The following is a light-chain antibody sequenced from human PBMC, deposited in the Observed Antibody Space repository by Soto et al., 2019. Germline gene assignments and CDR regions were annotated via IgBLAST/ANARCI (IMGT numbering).Light chain of an antibody. CDR2: EVS. CDR1: SSGVGSYNL. V-gene: IGLV2-23*02. J-gene: IGLJ3*02. CDR3: CSYAGSSTWV. Sequence: QSALTQPASVSGSPGQSITISCTGTSSGVGSYNLVSWYQQHPGKAPKLMIYEVSKRPSGISNRFSGSKSGNTASLTFSGLQAEDEADYYRCSYAGSSTWVFGGGTTLTVL.